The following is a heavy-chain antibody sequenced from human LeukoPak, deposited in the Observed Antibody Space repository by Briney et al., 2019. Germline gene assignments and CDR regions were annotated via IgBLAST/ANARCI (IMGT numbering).Heavy chain of an antibody. CDR1: GFTFSGYW. CDR3: AGGSGWVTDS. CDR2: IKQDGSEK. J-gene: IGHJ4*02. V-gene: IGHV3-7*01. D-gene: IGHD6-19*01. Sequence: GGSLRLSCAASGFTFSGYWMNWVRQAPGKGLEWVANIKQDGSEKYYVDSVKGRFTISRDNAKNSLHLQMNSLRAEDTAVYFCAGGSGWVTDSWGQGTLVTVSA.